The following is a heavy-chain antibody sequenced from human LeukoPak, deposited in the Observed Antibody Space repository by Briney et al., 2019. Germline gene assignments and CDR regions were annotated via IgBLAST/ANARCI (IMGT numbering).Heavy chain of an antibody. V-gene: IGHV4-59*12. J-gene: IGHJ4*02. Sequence: PSETLSLTCSVSGGSIRSYYWSWIRQPPGKGLEFIGYIHASGSTYYNPSLNSRVTISVDTSKNQFSLKLSSVTAADTAVYYCARDIFPVTTPSRFDYWGQGTLVTVSS. D-gene: IGHD4-17*01. CDR2: IHASGST. CDR1: GGSIRSYY. CDR3: ARDIFPVTTPSRFDY.